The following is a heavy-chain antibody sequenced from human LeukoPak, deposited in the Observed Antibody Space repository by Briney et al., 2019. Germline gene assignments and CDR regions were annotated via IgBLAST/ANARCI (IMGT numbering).Heavy chain of an antibody. D-gene: IGHD2/OR15-2a*01. CDR3: ARVRIVRNAFDI. CDR1: GGSFSGYY. V-gene: IGHV4-34*01. Sequence: PSETLSLTCAVYGGSFSGYYWSWIRQPPGKGLEWIGEINHSGSTNYNPSLKSRVTISVDTSKNQFSPKLSSVTAADTAVYYCARVRIVRNAFDIWGQGTMVTVSS. CDR2: INHSGST. J-gene: IGHJ3*02.